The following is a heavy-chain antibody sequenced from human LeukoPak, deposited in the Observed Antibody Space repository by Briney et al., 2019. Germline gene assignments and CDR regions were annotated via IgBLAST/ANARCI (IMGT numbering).Heavy chain of an antibody. D-gene: IGHD5-18*01. CDR3: ARDSYGYGAVGYYYYMDV. CDR2: IIPIIGTA. J-gene: IGHJ6*03. CDR1: GGTFSSYA. V-gene: IGHV1-69*06. Sequence: GASVTVSCTASGGTFSSYAISWVRQAPAQGLQWMGGIIPIIGTANYAQKFQGRVTITADKSTSTAYMELSSLRSEDTAVYYCARDSYGYGAVGYYYYMDVWGKGTTVTVSS.